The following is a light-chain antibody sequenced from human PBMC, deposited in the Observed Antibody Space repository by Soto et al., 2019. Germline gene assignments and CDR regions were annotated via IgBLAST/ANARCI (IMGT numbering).Light chain of an antibody. J-gene: IGKJ1*01. Sequence: EIVLTQSPATLSLSPGERATLSCRASQSVSSYLAWYQQKPGQAPRLLIYDASNRATGIRARFSGSGSGTDFTLTISSREPEDVAVYYCQQRSNWPPTFGQGTKVEIK. CDR1: QSVSSY. V-gene: IGKV3-11*01. CDR2: DAS. CDR3: QQRSNWPPT.